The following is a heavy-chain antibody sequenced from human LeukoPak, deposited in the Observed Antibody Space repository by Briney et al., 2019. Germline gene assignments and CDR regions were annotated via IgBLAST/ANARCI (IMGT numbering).Heavy chain of an antibody. CDR1: GGSFSGYY. J-gene: IGHJ4*02. D-gene: IGHD3-22*01. Sequence: SETQSLTCAVYGGSFSGYYWSWIRQPPGKGLEWIGEINHSGSTNYNPSLKSRVTISVDTSKNQFSLKLSSVTAADTAVYYCARGQGYDSSGYESDYWGQGTLVTVSS. CDR3: ARGQGYDSSGYESDY. CDR2: INHSGST. V-gene: IGHV4-34*01.